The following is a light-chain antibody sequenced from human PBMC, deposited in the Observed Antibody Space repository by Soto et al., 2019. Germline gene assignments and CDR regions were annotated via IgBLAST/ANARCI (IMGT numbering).Light chain of an antibody. CDR2: KAS. V-gene: IGKV1-5*03. J-gene: IGKJ1*01. CDR3: QHYNSYSDA. Sequence: DIQISQCPSTLSGSVGDRVTITCRASQTISSWLAWYQQKPGKAPKLLIYKASTLKSGVPSRFSGSGSGTEFTLTITSLQPDAFATYYCQHYNSYSDAFGQGTNVDIK. CDR1: QTISSW.